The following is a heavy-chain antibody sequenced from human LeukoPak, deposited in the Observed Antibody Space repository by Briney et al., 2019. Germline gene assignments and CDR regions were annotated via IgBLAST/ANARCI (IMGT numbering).Heavy chain of an antibody. J-gene: IGHJ4*02. D-gene: IGHD5-24*01. Sequence: GGSLRLSCAASGFTFSSYVMNWVRQAPGKGLEWVAVISYGGSKEYYTDSVKGRFTISRDNSKNTLYLQMNSLRAEDTAVYYCASRWASFDTWGQGNLVRVSS. CDR2: ISYGGSKE. CDR1: GFTFSSYV. CDR3: ASRWASFDT. V-gene: IGHV3-30*03.